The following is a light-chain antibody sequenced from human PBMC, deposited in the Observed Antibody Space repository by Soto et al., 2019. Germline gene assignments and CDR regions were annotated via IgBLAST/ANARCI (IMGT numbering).Light chain of an antibody. J-gene: IGLJ2*01. Sequence: QSALTQPASLSGSPGQSITISCTGTSSDVGGYKYVSWYQHHPGEAPKLIIYEVSNRPSGVSNRFSGSKSGNTASLTISGLQAEDESHYYCSSKSSGSTPMLFDGGTKLTVL. CDR2: EVS. CDR3: SSKSSGSTPML. V-gene: IGLV2-14*01. CDR1: SSDVGGYKY.